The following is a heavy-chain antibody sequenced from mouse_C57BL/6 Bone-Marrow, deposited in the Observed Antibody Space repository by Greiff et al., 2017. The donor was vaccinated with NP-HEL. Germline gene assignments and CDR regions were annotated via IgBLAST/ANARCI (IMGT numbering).Heavy chain of an antibody. D-gene: IGHD1-1*01. V-gene: IGHV5-16*01. Sequence: EVQLVESEGGLVQPGSSMKLSCTASGFTFSDYYMAWVRQVPEKGLEWVANINYDGSSTYYLDSLKSRFLISRDNAKNILYLQMSSLKSEDTATYYCARVVTTVVDWYFDVWGTGTTVTVSS. J-gene: IGHJ1*03. CDR1: GFTFSDYY. CDR3: ARVVTTVVDWYFDV. CDR2: INYDGSST.